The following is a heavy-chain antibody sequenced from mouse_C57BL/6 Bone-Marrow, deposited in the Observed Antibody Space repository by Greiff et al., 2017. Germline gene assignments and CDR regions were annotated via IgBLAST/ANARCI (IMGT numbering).Heavy chain of an antibody. Sequence: QVHVKQSGADLARPGASVKLSCKASGYPFTSYGISWVKQRTGQGLEWIGEINPRSGNTYYNENLKGKATLTADNSSSTAYMELRSLTSEDSAVYFCARDAYYSNYGAMDYWGQGTSVTVSS. V-gene: IGHV1-81*01. CDR1: GYPFTSYG. D-gene: IGHD2-5*01. J-gene: IGHJ4*01. CDR3: ARDAYYSNYGAMDY. CDR2: INPRSGNT.